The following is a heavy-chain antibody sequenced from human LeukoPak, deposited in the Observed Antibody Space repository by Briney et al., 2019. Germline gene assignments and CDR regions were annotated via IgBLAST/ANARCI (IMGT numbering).Heavy chain of an antibody. CDR2: IYYSGST. Sequence: SETLSLTCTVSGGSISSSSYYWGWIRQPPGKGLEWIGSIYYSGSTYYNPSLKSRVTISVDTSKNQFSLKLSSVTAADTAVYYCARDSDSSGWLDYYMDVWGKGTTVTISS. CDR1: GGSISSSSYY. CDR3: ARDSDSSGWLDYYMDV. V-gene: IGHV4-39*02. J-gene: IGHJ6*03. D-gene: IGHD6-19*01.